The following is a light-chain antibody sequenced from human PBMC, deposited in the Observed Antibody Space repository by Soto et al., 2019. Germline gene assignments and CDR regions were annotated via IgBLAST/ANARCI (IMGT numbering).Light chain of an antibody. CDR3: QQSFNTPRT. CDR2: GVS. Sequence: DIQMTQSPSPLFASVGARITITCRASRSIRTYVNWYHQKPGKALNLLNYGVSSFQSGVPSSFIGSGSGTDFTLTISSLQPDDFATDYCQQSFNTPRTFGQGTKVEIK. CDR1: RSIRTY. V-gene: IGKV1-39*01. J-gene: IGKJ1*01.